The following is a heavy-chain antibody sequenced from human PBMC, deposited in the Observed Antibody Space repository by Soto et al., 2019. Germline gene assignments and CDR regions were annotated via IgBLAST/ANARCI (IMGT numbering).Heavy chain of an antibody. Sequence: SGPTLVNPTETLTLTCTVSGFSLNNIRMGVSWIRQPPGKALECLAHIFSNDEKSYSTSLKSRLTISRDTSRSQVVLTMTNVDPADTATYLCARMESYSTYKWFDPWGQGILVTVSS. CDR2: IFSNDEK. D-gene: IGHD2-2*01. CDR1: GFSLNNIRMG. J-gene: IGHJ5*02. CDR3: ARMESYSTYKWFDP. V-gene: IGHV2-26*01.